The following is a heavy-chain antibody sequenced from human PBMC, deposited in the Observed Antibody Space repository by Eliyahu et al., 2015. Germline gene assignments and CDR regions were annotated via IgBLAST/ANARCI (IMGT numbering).Heavy chain of an antibody. V-gene: IGHV3-30-3*01. CDR1: RFAFSNYA. Sequence: QVLLVESGGGVVQPGRSLRLSCVASRFAFSNYAMAWVRPGPGQGVGWVAVLAKDGGDKHYAKSVEGRFTISRDNSKNTLYLQMSNLRTDDTAVYYCATDIYFEFWGQGTLVTVSA. J-gene: IGHJ4*02. CDR3: ATDIYFEF. CDR2: LAKDGGDK.